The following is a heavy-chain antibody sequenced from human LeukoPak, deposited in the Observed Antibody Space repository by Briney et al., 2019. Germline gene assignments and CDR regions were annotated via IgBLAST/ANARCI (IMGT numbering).Heavy chain of an antibody. J-gene: IGHJ4*02. V-gene: IGHV1-2*02. CDR3: ARGRASSAHFDY. Sequence: GMGCINPNSGGTNYAQKFQGRVTMTRDTSISTAYMELSRLRSDDTAVYYCARGRASSAHFDYWGQGTLVTVSS. CDR2: INPNSGGT.